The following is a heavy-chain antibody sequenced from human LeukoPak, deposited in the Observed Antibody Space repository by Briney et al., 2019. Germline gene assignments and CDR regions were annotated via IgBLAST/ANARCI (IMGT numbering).Heavy chain of an antibody. J-gene: IGHJ4*02. CDR1: GFTFSSYG. CDR3: ARGLYKNGWYYFDY. CDR2: LSYDGSNK. Sequence: GGSLRLSCAVSGFTFSSYGMHWVRQAPGKGLEWVAFLSYDGSNKFYADSVKGRFTISRDDSENTLYLQMNSLKAEDTAVYYCARGLYKNGWYYFDYWGQGTLVTVSS. D-gene: IGHD6-19*01. V-gene: IGHV3-33*01.